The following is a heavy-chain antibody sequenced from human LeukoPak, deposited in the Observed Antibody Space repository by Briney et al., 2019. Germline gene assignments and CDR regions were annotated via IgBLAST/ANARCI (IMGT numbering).Heavy chain of an antibody. Sequence: GGSLRLSCAASGFTVGDNHMTWVRQAPGEGLEWVSIIYGGGSTSYADSVKGRFTVSRDNSKNVVYLEMNSLGAEDTAVYYCVGSGGLSQYWGQGTLVTVSS. V-gene: IGHV3-66*01. CDR2: IYGGGST. CDR1: GFTVGDNH. J-gene: IGHJ4*02. D-gene: IGHD2-15*01. CDR3: VGSGGLSQY.